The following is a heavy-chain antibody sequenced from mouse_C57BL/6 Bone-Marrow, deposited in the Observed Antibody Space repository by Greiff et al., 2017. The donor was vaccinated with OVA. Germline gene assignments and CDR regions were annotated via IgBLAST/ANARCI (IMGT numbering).Heavy chain of an antibody. CDR2: IRSKSNNYAT. Sequence: DVQLVESGGGLVQPKGSLKLSCAASGFSFNTYAMNWVRQAPGKGLEWVARIRSKSNNYATYYADSVKDRFTISRDDSESMLYLQMNNLKTEDTAMYYCVRAHSNYAYYYAMDYWGQGTSVTVSS. J-gene: IGHJ4*01. D-gene: IGHD2-5*01. CDR1: GFSFNTYA. CDR3: VRAHSNYAYYYAMDY. V-gene: IGHV10-1*01.